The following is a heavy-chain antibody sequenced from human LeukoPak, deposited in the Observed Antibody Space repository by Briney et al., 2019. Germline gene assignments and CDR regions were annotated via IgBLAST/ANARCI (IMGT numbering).Heavy chain of an antibody. V-gene: IGHV3-48*01. J-gene: IGHJ6*03. CDR2: ISSSGSTI. CDR1: GFTFSSYG. CDR3: AKGDKMYSSSWYLFVDYYYYMDV. Sequence: GGSLRLSCAASGFTFSSYGMHWVRQAPGKGLEWVSYISSSGSTIYYADSVKGRFTISRDNSKNTLYLQMNSLRAEDTAVYYCAKGDKMYSSSWYLFVDYYYYMDVWGKGTTVTISS. D-gene: IGHD6-13*01.